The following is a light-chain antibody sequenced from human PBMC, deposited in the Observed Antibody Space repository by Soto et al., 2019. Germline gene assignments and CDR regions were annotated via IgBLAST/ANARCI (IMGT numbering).Light chain of an antibody. Sequence: QMTQSPSTLSASVGGTVTFTCGASGSIYSWLAWYKQKPGKAPQLLIYKTSTLQGGVPSRFSGSGSGAEYTLTISNLQPDDFATYFCQEYNTNSRTFGQGTRVENK. CDR1: GSIYSW. CDR2: KTS. CDR3: QEYNTNSRT. J-gene: IGKJ1*01. V-gene: IGKV1-5*03.